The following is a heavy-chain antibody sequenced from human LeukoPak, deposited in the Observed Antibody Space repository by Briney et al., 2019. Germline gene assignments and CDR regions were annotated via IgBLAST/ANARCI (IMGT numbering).Heavy chain of an antibody. V-gene: IGHV3-66*01. J-gene: IGHJ1*01. CDR1: GLTISDNF. CDR3: ARDTDYYGSGRHGYFDH. Sequence: GGSLRLSCAASGLTISDNFMGWVRQAPGKGLEWFSLIYSGGSSYSADSVKGRFTISRDNSKNTLHLQMNSLRVEDTAVYFCARDTDYYGSGRHGYFDHWGQGTLVTVSS. D-gene: IGHD3-10*01. CDR2: IYSGGSS.